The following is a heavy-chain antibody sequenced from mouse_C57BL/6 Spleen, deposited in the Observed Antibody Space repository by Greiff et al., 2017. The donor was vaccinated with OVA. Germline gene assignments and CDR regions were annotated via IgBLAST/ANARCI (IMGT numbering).Heavy chain of an antibody. Sequence: EVKVVESGPELVKPGASVKISCKASGYSFTDYNMNWVKQSNGKSLEWIGVINPNYGTTSYNQKFKGKATLTVDQSSSTAYMQLNSLTSEDSAVYYCARISLYYGNPYAMDYWGQGTSVTVSS. CDR1: GYSFTDYN. V-gene: IGHV1-39*01. J-gene: IGHJ4*01. CDR3: ARISLYYGNPYAMDY. CDR2: INPNYGTT. D-gene: IGHD2-1*01.